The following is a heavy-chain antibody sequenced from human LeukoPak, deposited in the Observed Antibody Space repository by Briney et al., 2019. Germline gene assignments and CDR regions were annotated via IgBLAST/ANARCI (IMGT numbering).Heavy chain of an antibody. CDR2: ISGSDGRI. V-gene: IGHV3-23*01. D-gene: IGHD3-22*01. J-gene: IGHJ4*02. CDR1: GFIFSSYV. Sequence: GGSLRLSCAASGFIFSSYVMNWVRQAPGKGLEWVSAISGSDGRIYYADYVKGRFTVSRDNSENTLYLQMNSLRAEDTALYYCARAQGTRGYWLDSEDWGQGTQVTVSS. CDR3: ARAQGTRGYWLDSED.